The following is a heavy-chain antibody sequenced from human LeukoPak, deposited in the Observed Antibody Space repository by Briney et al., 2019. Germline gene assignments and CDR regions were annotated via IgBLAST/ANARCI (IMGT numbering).Heavy chain of an antibody. CDR3: ARHRGCSGGTCYPGALDY. D-gene: IGHD2-15*01. V-gene: IGHV4-59*08. Sequence: PSETLSLTCTVSGGSISSYYWSWIRQPPRKGLEWIGYIYYSGSTNYNPSLKSRVTISVDTSKNQFSLKLSSVTAADTAVYYCARHRGCSGGTCYPGALDYWGQGTLVTVSS. J-gene: IGHJ4*02. CDR2: IYYSGST. CDR1: GGSISSYY.